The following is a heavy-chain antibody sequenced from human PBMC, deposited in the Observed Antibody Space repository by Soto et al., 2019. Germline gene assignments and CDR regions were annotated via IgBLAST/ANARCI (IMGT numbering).Heavy chain of an antibody. Sequence: ASVKVSCKASGYLFTAYSMQWVRLAPGQGLEWMGVVNPSGGSTKYAQNFQGRVTMTRDTSTTTIYMELSSLRSDDTAIYYCAREENCSGGTCYSEYFHRWGQGTLVTVS. J-gene: IGHJ1*01. D-gene: IGHD2-15*01. CDR2: VNPSGGST. V-gene: IGHV1-46*01. CDR1: GYLFTAYS. CDR3: AREENCSGGTCYSEYFHR.